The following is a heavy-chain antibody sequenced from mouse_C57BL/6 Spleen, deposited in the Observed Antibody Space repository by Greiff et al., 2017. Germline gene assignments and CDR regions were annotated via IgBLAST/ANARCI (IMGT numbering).Heavy chain of an antibody. CDR1: GYTFTDYY. CDR3: AQNWDDAMDY. V-gene: IGHV1-26*01. CDR2: INPNNGGT. J-gene: IGHJ4*01. D-gene: IGHD4-1*01. Sequence: EVQLQQSGPELVKPGASVKISCKASGYTFTDYYMNWVKQSHGKSLEWIGDINPNNGGTSYNQKFKGKATLTVDKSSSTAYMELRSLTSEDSAVYYCAQNWDDAMDYWGQGTSVTVSS.